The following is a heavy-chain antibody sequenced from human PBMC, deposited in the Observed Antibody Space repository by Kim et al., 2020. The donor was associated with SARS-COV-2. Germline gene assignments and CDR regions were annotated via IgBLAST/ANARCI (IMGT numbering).Heavy chain of an antibody. CDR3: ASSSSGYYYVYDY. D-gene: IGHD3-22*01. CDR2: IYYSGST. V-gene: IGHV4-30-4*01. CDR1: GGSISSGDYY. Sequence: SETLSLTCTVSGGSISSGDYYWSWIRQPPGKGLEWIGYIYYSGSTYYNPSLKSRVTISVDTSKNQFSLKLSSVTAADTAVYYCASSSSGYYYVYDYWGQGTLVTVSS. J-gene: IGHJ4*02.